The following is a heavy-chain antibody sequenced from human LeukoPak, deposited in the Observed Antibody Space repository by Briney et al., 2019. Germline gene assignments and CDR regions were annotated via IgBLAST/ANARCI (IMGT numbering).Heavy chain of an antibody. J-gene: IGHJ4*02. V-gene: IGHV4-31*03. D-gene: IGHD3-22*01. CDR3: ARDYYDSSGYYRYFDY. Sequence: PSQTLSLTCTVSGSSISSGGYYWSWIRQHPGKGLEWIGYIYYSGSTYYNPSLKSRVTISVDTSKNQFSLKLSSVTAADTAVYYCARDYYDSSGYYRYFDYWGQGTLVTVSS. CDR1: GSSISSGGYY. CDR2: IYYSGST.